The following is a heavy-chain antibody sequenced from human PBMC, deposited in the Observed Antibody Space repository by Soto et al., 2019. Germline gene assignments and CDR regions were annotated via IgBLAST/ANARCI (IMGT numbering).Heavy chain of an antibody. V-gene: IGHV3-23*01. CDR3: AKDGAATPLNLRYNKHDY. Sequence: SLRLSCAASGFTFSPYAMSWVRQAPGKGLEWVSAISGSGASTYYADSVKGRFTISRDNSKDTLYLQMNSLRAEDTAVYYCAKDGAATPLNLRYNKHDYWGQGTLVTVSS. D-gene: IGHD2-15*01. CDR1: GFTFSPYA. CDR2: ISGSGAST. J-gene: IGHJ4*02.